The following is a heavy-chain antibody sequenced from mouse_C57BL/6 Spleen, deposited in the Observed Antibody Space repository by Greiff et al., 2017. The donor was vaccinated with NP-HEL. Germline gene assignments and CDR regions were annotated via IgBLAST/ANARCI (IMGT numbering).Heavy chain of an antibody. V-gene: IGHV1-80*01. CDR3: LIYYDYDWYFDV. J-gene: IGHJ1*03. Sequence: VQLQQSGAELVKPGASVKISCKASGYAFSSYWMNWVKQRPGKGLEWIGQIYPGDGDTNYNGKFKGKATLTADKSSSTAYMHLSSLTSEDAAVYFCLIYYDYDWYFDVWGTGTTVTVSS. D-gene: IGHD2-4*01. CDR1: GYAFSSYW. CDR2: IYPGDGDT.